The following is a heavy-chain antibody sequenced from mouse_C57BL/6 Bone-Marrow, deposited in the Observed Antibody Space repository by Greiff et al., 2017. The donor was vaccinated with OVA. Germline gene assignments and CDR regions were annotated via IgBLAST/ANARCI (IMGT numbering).Heavy chain of an antibody. D-gene: IGHD2-1*01. CDR3: ARGGLYYGNADY. Sequence: EVQRVESGGGLVKPGGSLKLSCAASGFTFSSYAMSWVRQTPEKRLEWVATISDGGSYTYYPDNVKGRFTISRDNAKNNLYLQMSHLKSEDTAMYYCARGGLYYGNADYWGQGTTLTVSS. V-gene: IGHV5-4*01. J-gene: IGHJ2*01. CDR2: ISDGGSYT. CDR1: GFTFSSYA.